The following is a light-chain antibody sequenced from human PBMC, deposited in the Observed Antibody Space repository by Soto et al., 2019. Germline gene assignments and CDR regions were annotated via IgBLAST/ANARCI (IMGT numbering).Light chain of an antibody. J-gene: IGKJ5*01. CDR2: DAS. CDR1: QSISTY. Sequence: EVVLTQSPATLSLSPWERATLSCRATQSISTYLAWCQQKPGQAPRLLIYDASNRATGIPARFSGSGSGTDFTLTISSLEPEDSAVYFCQQRTNWPPTFGQGTRLEIK. V-gene: IGKV3-11*01. CDR3: QQRTNWPPT.